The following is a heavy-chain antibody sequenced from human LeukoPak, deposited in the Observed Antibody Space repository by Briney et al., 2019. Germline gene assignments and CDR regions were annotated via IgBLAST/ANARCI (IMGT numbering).Heavy chain of an antibody. D-gene: IGHD3-3*02. V-gene: IGHV3-48*02. CDR3: ARLLATWDYYYMDV. J-gene: IGHJ6*03. CDR1: GFTFSAYG. Sequence: GGSLRLSCAASGFTFSAYGMSWVRQAPGKGLEWVSYIGGSGSFIYYADSVKGRFTISRDNAMNSVYLLMNSLRDEDTAVYFCARLLATWDYYYMDVWGKGTTVTVSS. CDR2: IGGSGSFI.